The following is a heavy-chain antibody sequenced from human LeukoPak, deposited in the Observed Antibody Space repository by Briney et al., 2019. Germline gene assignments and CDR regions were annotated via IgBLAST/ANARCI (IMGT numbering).Heavy chain of an antibody. V-gene: IGHV7-4-1*02. Sequence: ASVKVSCKASGYSFVGCGITWVRQAPGQGLEWMGWINTNTGNPTYAQGFTGRFVFSLDTSVSTAYLQISSLKAEDIAVYYCASKGYGYCRSATCQGAFDIWGQGSMVTVSS. CDR1: GYSFVGCG. J-gene: IGHJ3*02. CDR2: INTNTGNP. D-gene: IGHD2-2*01. CDR3: ASKGYGYCRSATCQGAFDI.